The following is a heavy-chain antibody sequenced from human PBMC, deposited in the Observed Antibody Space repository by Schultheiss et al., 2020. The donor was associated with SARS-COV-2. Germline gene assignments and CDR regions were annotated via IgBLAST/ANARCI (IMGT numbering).Heavy chain of an antibody. CDR2: ISYDGSNK. CDR3: AKGDLPIQLWLNYFDY. D-gene: IGHD5-18*01. Sequence: GGSLRLSCAASGFTFSSYAMHWVRQAPGKGLEWVAVISYDGSNKYYADSVKGRFTISRDNSKNTLYLQMNSLRAEDTAVYYCAKGDLPIQLWLNYFDYWGQGTLVTVSS. CDR1: GFTFSSYA. V-gene: IGHV3-30*01. J-gene: IGHJ4*02.